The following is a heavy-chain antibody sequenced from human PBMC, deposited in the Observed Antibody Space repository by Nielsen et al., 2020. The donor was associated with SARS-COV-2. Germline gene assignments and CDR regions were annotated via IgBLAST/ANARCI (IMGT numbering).Heavy chain of an antibody. CDR1: GFTFSSYW. V-gene: IGHV3-7*01. CDR2: IKQDGSEK. CDR3: ARAQYSSSFYALSPLKDY. D-gene: IGHD6-6*01. J-gene: IGHJ4*02. Sequence: GESLKISCAASGFTFSSYWMSWVRQAPGKGLEWVANIKQDGSEKYYVDSVKGRFTISRDNAKNSLYLQMNSLRAADTAVYYCARAQYSSSFYALSPLKDYWGQGTLVTASS.